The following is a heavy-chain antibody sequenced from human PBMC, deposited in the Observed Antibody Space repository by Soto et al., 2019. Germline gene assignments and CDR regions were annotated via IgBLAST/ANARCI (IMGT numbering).Heavy chain of an antibody. V-gene: IGHV3-23*01. CDR1: GFTFASHA. Sequence: DVQLLESGGGLVQPGGSLRLSCTASGFTFASHAMSWVRQAPGKGLEWVSSTSGSGGTPNYTDSVKGRFTISRENSKNTLYLEMNSLKAEDTAVYYCAKASAVMGMVITHFDHWGQGTLVTVSS. J-gene: IGHJ4*02. CDR3: AKASAVMGMVITHFDH. D-gene: IGHD3-22*01. CDR2: TSGSGGTP.